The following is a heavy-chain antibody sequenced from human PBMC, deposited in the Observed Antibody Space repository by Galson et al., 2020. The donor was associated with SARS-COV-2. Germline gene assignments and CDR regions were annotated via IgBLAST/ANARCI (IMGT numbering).Heavy chain of an antibody. V-gene: IGHV3-23*01. Sequence: GESLKISCEASGFTFNTCALTWVRQGAGKGLEWVASIRGGGTITYYADSVEGRFTISRDNSKNTLYLQMNNLRAEDTAVHFCAKSPVGYSSGTNLRGDFDFWGQGTMVTVSS. J-gene: IGHJ3*01. CDR1: GFTFNTCA. D-gene: IGHD6-19*01. CDR3: AKSPVGYSSGTNLRGDFDF. CDR2: IRGGGTIT.